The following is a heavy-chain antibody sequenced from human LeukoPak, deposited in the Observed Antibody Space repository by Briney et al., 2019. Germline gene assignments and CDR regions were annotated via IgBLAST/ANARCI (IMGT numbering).Heavy chain of an antibody. Sequence: GGSLRLSCAASGFTFSSYSMNWVRQAPGKGLEWVSSISSSSSYIYYADSVKGRFTISRDNAKNSLYLQMNSLRAEDTAVYYCARDRIQFGSDYYYYMDVWGKGTTVTVSS. CDR1: GFTFSSYS. CDR3: ARDRIQFGSDYYYYMDV. J-gene: IGHJ6*03. V-gene: IGHV3-21*01. CDR2: ISSSSSYI. D-gene: IGHD5-18*01.